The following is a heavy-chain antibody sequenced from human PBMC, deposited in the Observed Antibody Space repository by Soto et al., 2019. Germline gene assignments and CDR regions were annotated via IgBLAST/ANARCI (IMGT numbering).Heavy chain of an antibody. V-gene: IGHV4-34*01. CDR1: GGSFSGYY. CDR3: ARGLTPLNYYGSGSSFDY. D-gene: IGHD3-10*01. Sequence: PSETLSLTCAVYGGSFSGYYWSWIRQPPGKGLEWIGEINHSGSTNYSPSLKSRVTISVDTSKNQFSLKLSSVTAADTAVYYCARGLTPLNYYGSGSSFDYWGQGTLVTVSS. J-gene: IGHJ4*02. CDR2: INHSGST.